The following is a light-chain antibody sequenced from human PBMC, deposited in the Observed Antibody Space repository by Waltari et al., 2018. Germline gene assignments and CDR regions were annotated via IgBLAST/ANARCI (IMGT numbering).Light chain of an antibody. Sequence: EIVLTQSPGTLSVSPGERVTLSCRARQSVNSNYVAWYQQRPGQAPRLLIYDASIRATDVADRFSGSGSGTSFTLTISRLEAEDVAVYHCQQYGSAPLTFGGGSKVEI. CDR1: QSVNSNY. J-gene: IGKJ4*01. CDR2: DAS. CDR3: QQYGSAPLT. V-gene: IGKV3-20*01.